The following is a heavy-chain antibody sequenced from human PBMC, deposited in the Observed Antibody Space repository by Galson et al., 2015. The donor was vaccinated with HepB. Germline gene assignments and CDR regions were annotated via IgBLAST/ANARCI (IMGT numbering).Heavy chain of an antibody. CDR3: AKELSRPVLRVVPAAGAFDY. CDR1: GFTFSSYA. D-gene: IGHD2-2*01. CDR2: ISGSGGST. V-gene: IGHV3-23*01. J-gene: IGHJ4*02. Sequence: SLRLSCAASGFTFSSYAMSWVRQAPGKGLEWVSAISGSGGSTYYADSVKGRFTISRDNSKNTLYLQMNSLRAEDTAVYYCAKELSRPVLRVVPAAGAFDYWGQGTLVTVSS.